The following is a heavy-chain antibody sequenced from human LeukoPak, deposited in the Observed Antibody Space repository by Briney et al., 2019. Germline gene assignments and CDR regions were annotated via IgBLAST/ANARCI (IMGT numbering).Heavy chain of an antibody. CDR3: ARNGLSSGDGDH. CDR2: ISWNSGSI. Sequence: GGSLRLSCAASGFTFDDYAMHWVRQAPGKGLEWVSGISWNSGSIGYADSVKGRFTISRDNAKNSLYLQMNSLRAEDTAVYYCARNGLSSGDGDHWGQGTLVTVSS. D-gene: IGHD3-22*01. V-gene: IGHV3-9*01. J-gene: IGHJ4*02. CDR1: GFTFDDYA.